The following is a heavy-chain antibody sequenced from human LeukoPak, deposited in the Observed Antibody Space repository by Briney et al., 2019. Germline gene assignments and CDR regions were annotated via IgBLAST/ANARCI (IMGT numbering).Heavy chain of an antibody. J-gene: IGHJ4*02. Sequence: PSETLSLTCTVSGGSISSGSYYWSWIRQPAGKGLEWIGRIYTSGSTNYNPSLKSRVTISVDTSKNQFSLKLSSATAADTAVYYCAREPSSYYYDSSGYYEVDYWGQGTLVTVSS. V-gene: IGHV4-61*02. CDR2: IYTSGST. D-gene: IGHD3-22*01. CDR3: AREPSSYYYDSSGYYEVDY. CDR1: GGSISSGSYY.